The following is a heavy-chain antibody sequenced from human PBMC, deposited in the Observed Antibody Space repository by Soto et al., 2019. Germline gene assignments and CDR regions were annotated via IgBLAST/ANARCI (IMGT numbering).Heavy chain of an antibody. CDR1: GFTFSSYA. Sequence: EVQLLESGGGLVQPGGSLRLSCAASGFTFSSYAMSWVRLAPGKGLEWVSTINNSGGLTYYADSVRGRSTISRDNSKNTLYLQINSLRPEDTAIYYCAKSLGGSDDYWGQGTLVTVSS. D-gene: IGHD1-26*01. J-gene: IGHJ4*02. CDR3: AKSLGGSDDY. V-gene: IGHV3-23*01. CDR2: INNSGGLT.